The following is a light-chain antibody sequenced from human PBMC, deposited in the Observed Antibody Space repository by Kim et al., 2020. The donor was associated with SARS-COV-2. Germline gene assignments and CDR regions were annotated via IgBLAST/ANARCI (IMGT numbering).Light chain of an antibody. Sequence: DVQMTQSPSSLSAFVGDSVTISCRASQDISNFLAWYQHKPGRPLKTLIYAASTLQSGAPSRFRGSGFGTNFTLTINNLQPEDFATYYCQKYNRAPRTFGPGTKVDIK. V-gene: IGKV1-27*01. CDR1: QDISNF. CDR3: QKYNRAPRT. CDR2: AAS. J-gene: IGKJ3*01.